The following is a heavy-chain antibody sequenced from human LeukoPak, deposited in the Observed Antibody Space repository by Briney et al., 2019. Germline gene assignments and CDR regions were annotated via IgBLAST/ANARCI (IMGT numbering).Heavy chain of an antibody. J-gene: IGHJ4*02. Sequence: GGSLRLSCAASGFTFSSYAMHWVRQAPGRGLEWVAVISDDGRNVYYADSVKGRFTISSDNSKNTLYLQMNSLRAEDTAVYYCARAKLRDTFDYWGQGTLVTVSS. D-gene: IGHD1-7*01. CDR2: ISDDGRNV. CDR3: ARAKLRDTFDY. CDR1: GFTFSSYA. V-gene: IGHV3-30*04.